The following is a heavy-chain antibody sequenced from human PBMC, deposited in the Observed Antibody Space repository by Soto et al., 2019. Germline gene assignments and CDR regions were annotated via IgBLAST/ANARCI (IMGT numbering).Heavy chain of an antibody. CDR2: IYYSGST. CDR3: ARVKSRCHDY. V-gene: IGHV4-30-4*01. CDR1: GGCISSGDYY. D-gene: IGHD2-15*01. J-gene: IGHJ4*02. Sequence: TLSLTCTVSGGCISSGDYYWSWIRQPPGKGLEWIGYIYYSGSTYYNPSLKSRVTISVETSKNQFSLKLSSVTAADTDVYYCARVKSRCHDYWGQGTLVTVSS.